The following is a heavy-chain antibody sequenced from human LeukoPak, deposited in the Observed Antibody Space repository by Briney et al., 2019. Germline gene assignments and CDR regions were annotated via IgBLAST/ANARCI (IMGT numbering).Heavy chain of an antibody. D-gene: IGHD1-26*01. J-gene: IGHJ4*02. CDR1: GFTFSSYW. Sequence: GGSLRLSCAASGFTFSSYWMHWVRQAPGKGLAWVSRINSDGSSTSYADSVKGRFTISRDNAKNTLYLQMNSLRAEDTAVYYCARGERYSGSYLDYWGQGTLVTVSS. V-gene: IGHV3-74*01. CDR3: ARGERYSGSYLDY. CDR2: INSDGSST.